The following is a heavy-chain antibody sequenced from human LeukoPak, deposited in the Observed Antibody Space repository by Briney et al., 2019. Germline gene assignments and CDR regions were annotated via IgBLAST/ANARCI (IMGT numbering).Heavy chain of an antibody. CDR2: IYYSGST. CDR1: GGSISSYY. V-gene: IGHV4-59*08. J-gene: IGHJ3*02. CDR3: ARHVPRTGDGAFDI. D-gene: IGHD7-27*01. Sequence: SETLSLTCTVSGGSISSYYWSWIRQPPGKGLEWIGYIYYSGSTNYNPSLKSRVTISVDTSKNQFSLKLSSVTAADTAVYYCARHVPRTGDGAFDIWGQGTMVTVSS.